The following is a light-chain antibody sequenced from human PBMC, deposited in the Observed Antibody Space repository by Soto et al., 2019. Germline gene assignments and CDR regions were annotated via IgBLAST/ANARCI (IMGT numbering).Light chain of an antibody. CDR1: QGIRND. V-gene: IGKV1-6*01. CDR2: LAS. Sequence: AIPMTQSPSSLSLSVGDRVTITCRASQGIRNDLGWFQQKPGKAPRLLIYLASNLQSGVPSRFSGSGSGTDFTLTISSLQPEDFATYYCLQDHNYPYTFGQGTKLEIK. J-gene: IGKJ2*01. CDR3: LQDHNYPYT.